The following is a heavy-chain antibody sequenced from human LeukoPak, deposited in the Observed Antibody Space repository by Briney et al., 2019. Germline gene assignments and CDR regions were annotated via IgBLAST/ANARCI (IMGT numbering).Heavy chain of an antibody. V-gene: IGHV3-53*01. Sequence: PGGSLRLSCVDSGFSVSSRYMCSVRHALGEGREWVSVIHGDGSTYYAHSVKGRFTIARDNSKNTMYLQMNSLRAEDTAVYYCARGESSDCTCIDYWGQGTLVSVSS. CDR2: IHGDGST. J-gene: IGHJ4*02. D-gene: IGHD2-21*02. CDR3: ARGESSDCTCIDY. CDR1: GFSVSSRY.